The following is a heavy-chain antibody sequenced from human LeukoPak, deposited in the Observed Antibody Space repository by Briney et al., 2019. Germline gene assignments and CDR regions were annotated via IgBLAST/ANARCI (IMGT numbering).Heavy chain of an antibody. D-gene: IGHD3-22*01. Sequence: ASVKVSCKASGGTFSSYAISWVRQAPGQRLEWMGWINAGNGNTKYSQKFQGRVTITRDTSASTAYMELSSLRSEDTAVYYCARDPARYYDSSGYYPGYWGQGTLVTVSS. CDR3: ARDPARYYDSSGYYPGY. CDR2: INAGNGNT. J-gene: IGHJ4*02. V-gene: IGHV1-3*01. CDR1: GGTFSSYA.